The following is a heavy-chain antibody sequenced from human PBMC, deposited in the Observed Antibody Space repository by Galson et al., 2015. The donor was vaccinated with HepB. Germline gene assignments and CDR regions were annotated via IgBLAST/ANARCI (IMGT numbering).Heavy chain of an antibody. J-gene: IGHJ6*03. CDR2: ISASTSYI. CDR3: ARVGGYYYYMDI. D-gene: IGHD3-10*01. CDR1: GFSYTAYT. V-gene: IGHV3-21*01. Sequence: SLRLSCATSGFSYTAYTMNWVRQAPGKGLEWVSSISASTSYIYYADSVKGRFIISRDNGKKSLYLQMDSLGAEDSAVYYCARVGGYYYYMDIWGKGTTVTVSS.